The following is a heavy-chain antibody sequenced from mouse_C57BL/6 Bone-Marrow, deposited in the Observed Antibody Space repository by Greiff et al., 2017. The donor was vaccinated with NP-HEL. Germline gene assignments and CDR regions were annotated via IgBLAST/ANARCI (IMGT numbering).Heavy chain of an antibody. D-gene: IGHD1-1*01. Sequence: QVQLQQSGAELVRPGASVTLSCKASGYTFTDYEMHWVKPTPVHGLEWIGAIDPETGGTAYNQKFKGKAILTADKSSSTAYMELRSLTSEDSAVYYCTRSSLLLRDYFDYWGQGTTLTVSS. V-gene: IGHV1-15*01. CDR1: GYTFTDYE. J-gene: IGHJ2*01. CDR3: TRSSLLLRDYFDY. CDR2: IDPETGGT.